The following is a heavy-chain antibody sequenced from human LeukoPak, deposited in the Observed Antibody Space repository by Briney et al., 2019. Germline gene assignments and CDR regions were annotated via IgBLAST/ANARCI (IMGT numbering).Heavy chain of an antibody. Sequence: GGSLRLSCAASGFTFSSYAMSWVRQAPGKGLGWVSAISGSGGSTYYADSVKGRFTISRDNSKNTLYLQMNSLRAEDTAVYYCAKARYSGYDPYFDYWGQGTLVTVSS. CDR1: GFTFSSYA. D-gene: IGHD5-12*01. V-gene: IGHV3-23*01. J-gene: IGHJ4*02. CDR2: ISGSGGST. CDR3: AKARYSGYDPYFDY.